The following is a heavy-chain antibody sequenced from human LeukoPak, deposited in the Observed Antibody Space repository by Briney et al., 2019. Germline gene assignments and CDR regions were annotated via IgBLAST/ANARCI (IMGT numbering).Heavy chain of an antibody. CDR1: GGSISSGSYY. V-gene: IGHV4-61*02. D-gene: IGHD5-24*01. CDR2: IYTSGST. Sequence: SQTLSLTCTVSGGSISSGSYYWRWLRQPAGTGLEWIGRIYTSGSTNYNPSLKSRVTISVDTSKNQFSLKLSSVTAADTAVYYCARQPRMATFDYWGQGTLVTVSS. J-gene: IGHJ4*02. CDR3: ARQPRMATFDY.